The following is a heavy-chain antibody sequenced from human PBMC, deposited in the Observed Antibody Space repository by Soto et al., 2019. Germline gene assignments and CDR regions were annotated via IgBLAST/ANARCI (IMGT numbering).Heavy chain of an antibody. D-gene: IGHD2-2*01. CDR3: ARVERGTSTTVVDPFDL. CDR1: GGPISDYY. J-gene: IGHJ3*01. CDR2: INHRGST. Sequence: PSETLSLTCAVYGGPISDYYWSWIRQAPGAGLEWIGEINHRGSTHDSPSLKSRVTLSVDTSKSQISLYLSSVTAADTAMYYCARVERGTSTTVVDPFDLWGQGTRVTVPS. V-gene: IGHV4-34*01.